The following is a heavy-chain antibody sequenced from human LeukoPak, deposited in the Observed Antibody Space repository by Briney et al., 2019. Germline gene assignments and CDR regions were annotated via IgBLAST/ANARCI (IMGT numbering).Heavy chain of an antibody. Sequence: GGSLRLSCAASGFTFSSYAMHWVRQAPGKGLEYVSAISCNGGSTYYANSVKGRFTISRDNSKNTLYLQMGSLRAGDMAVYYCARDSVGATQNSVWFDPWGQGTLVTVSS. J-gene: IGHJ5*02. CDR3: ARDSVGATQNSVWFDP. V-gene: IGHV3-64*01. D-gene: IGHD1-26*01. CDR1: GFTFSSYA. CDR2: ISCNGGST.